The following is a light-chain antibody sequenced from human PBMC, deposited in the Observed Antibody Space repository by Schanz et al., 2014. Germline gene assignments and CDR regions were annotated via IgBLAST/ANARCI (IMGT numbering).Light chain of an antibody. Sequence: EIVLAQSPGTLSLSPGERATLSCRASQSVRSTYLAWYQQKPGQAPRLLIYGASSRATGIPDRFSGSGSGTDFTLTISSLQSEDFAVYYCQQRSNWPRAFGGGTKVEIK. CDR3: QQRSNWPRA. CDR2: GAS. J-gene: IGKJ4*01. CDR1: QSVRSTY. V-gene: IGKV3D-20*02.